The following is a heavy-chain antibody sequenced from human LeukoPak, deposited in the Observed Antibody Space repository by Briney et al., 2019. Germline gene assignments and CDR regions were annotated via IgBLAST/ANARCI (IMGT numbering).Heavy chain of an antibody. Sequence: PGGSLRLSCAASGFIFSSYAMRWVRQAPGKGLEWVSVISGGGDSTYYADSVKGRFTISRDNSKNTLYLQMNSLRAEDTAVYYCAKTVSGSYSYQGGDYWGQGTLVTVSS. CDR2: ISGGGDST. CDR1: GFIFSSYA. D-gene: IGHD3-16*02. J-gene: IGHJ4*02. CDR3: AKTVSGSYSYQGGDY. V-gene: IGHV3-23*01.